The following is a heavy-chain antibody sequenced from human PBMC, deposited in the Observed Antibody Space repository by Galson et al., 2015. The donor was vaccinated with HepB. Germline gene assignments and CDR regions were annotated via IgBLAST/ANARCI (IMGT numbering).Heavy chain of an antibody. Sequence: SVKVSCKASGYTFTSYGISWVRQAPGQGLEWMGWISAYNGNTNYAQKLQGRVTMTTDTSTSTAYMELRSLRSDDTAVYYCARDSSYFPLEVRGVNYGMDVWGQGTTVTVSS. CDR1: GYTFTSYG. J-gene: IGHJ6*02. D-gene: IGHD3-10*01. CDR3: ARDSSYFPLEVRGVNYGMDV. CDR2: ISAYNGNT. V-gene: IGHV1-18*01.